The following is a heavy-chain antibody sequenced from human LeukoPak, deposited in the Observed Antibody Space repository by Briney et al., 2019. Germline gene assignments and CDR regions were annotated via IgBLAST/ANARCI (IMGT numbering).Heavy chain of an antibody. CDR2: IYGSTSA. CDR1: GFTVSSNY. J-gene: IGHJ4*02. Sequence: GGSLRLSCAASGFTVSSNYINWVRQAPGKGLEWVSLIYGSTSADYADSVKGRFTISRDTSMNTVYLQMNSLRAEDTAVYYCARSNFGDGYWGQGTLVTVSS. CDR3: ARSNFGDGY. D-gene: IGHD4-17*01. V-gene: IGHV3-66*01.